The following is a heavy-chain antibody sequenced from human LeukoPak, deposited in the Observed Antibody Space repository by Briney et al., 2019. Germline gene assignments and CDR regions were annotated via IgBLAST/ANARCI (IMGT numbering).Heavy chain of an antibody. D-gene: IGHD6-19*01. CDR3: ARGGWYEEDAGWFDP. CDR2: ISAYNGNT. CDR1: GYTFISYG. Sequence: GASVKVSCKASGYTFISYGISWVRQAPGQGLEWMGWISAYNGNTNYAQKLQGKVTMTTDTYTSTTYMELRSLRSDDTAAYYCARGGWYEEDAGWFDPWGQGTLVTVSS. V-gene: IGHV1-18*01. J-gene: IGHJ5*02.